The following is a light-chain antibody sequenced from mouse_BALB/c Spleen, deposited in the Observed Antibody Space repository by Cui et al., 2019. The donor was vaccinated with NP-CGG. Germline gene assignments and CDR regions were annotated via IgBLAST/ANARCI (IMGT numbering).Light chain of an antibody. CDR1: TGAITTNNY. V-gene: IGLV1*01. CDR3: ALWYSNHWV. Sequence: QAVVTQESALTTSPGETVPLTCRSSTGAITTNNYANWVQEKPDHLFTGLIGGTNNRAPGVPARFSGSPIGDKAALTITGAQTEDEAIYFCALWYSNHWVFGGGTKLTVL. CDR2: GTN. J-gene: IGLJ1*01.